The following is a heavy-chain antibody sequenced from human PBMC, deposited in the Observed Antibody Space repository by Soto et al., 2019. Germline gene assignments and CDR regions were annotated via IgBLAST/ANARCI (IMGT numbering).Heavy chain of an antibody. CDR3: ARENYYDSSGYSADFDY. CDR1: GFTFSSYG. J-gene: IGHJ4*02. CDR2: IWYDGSNK. V-gene: IGHV3-33*01. Sequence: PGGSLRLSCAASGFTFSSYGMHWVRQAPGKGLEWVAVIWYDGSNKYYADSVKGRFTISRDNSKNTLYLQMNSPRAEDTAVYYCARENYYDSSGYSADFDYWGQGTLVTVSS. D-gene: IGHD3-22*01.